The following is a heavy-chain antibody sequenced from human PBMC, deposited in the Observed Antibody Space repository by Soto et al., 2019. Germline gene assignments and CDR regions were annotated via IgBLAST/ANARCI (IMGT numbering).Heavy chain of an antibody. J-gene: IGHJ6*02. CDR1: GFTFSSYG. CDR2: IWYDGSNK. CDR3: ARGDDFWTVYYNMDV. Sequence: GGSLRLSCAASGFTFSSYGMHWVRQAPGKGLEWVAVIWYDGSNKYYADSVKGRFTISRDNSKNTLYLQMNSLRAEDTSVYYCARGDDFWTVYYNMDVWGQGTTVTVSS. V-gene: IGHV3-33*01. D-gene: IGHD3-3*01.